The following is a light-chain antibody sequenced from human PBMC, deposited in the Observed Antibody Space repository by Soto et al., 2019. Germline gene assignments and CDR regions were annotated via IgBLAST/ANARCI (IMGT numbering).Light chain of an antibody. Sequence: DIQMTQSPSTLSASVGDRVTVTCRASQDVGSFLAWYQQKPGKAPTLLIYLASRLESGVPSRFSGSGSGTEFTLTISGLQPDDFATYFCQQYNSHSFYTFGQGTNLEIK. CDR3: QQYNSHSFYT. V-gene: IGKV1-5*03. CDR1: QDVGSF. CDR2: LAS. J-gene: IGKJ2*01.